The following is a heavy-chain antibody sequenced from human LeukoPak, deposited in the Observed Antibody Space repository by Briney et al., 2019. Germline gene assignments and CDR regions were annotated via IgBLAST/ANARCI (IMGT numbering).Heavy chain of an antibody. D-gene: IGHD2-2*01. CDR2: IYSGGYT. CDR1: GFIVSSNY. V-gene: IGHV3-66*01. CDR3: ARVVPAATTWFDP. Sequence: HPGGSLRLSCAVSGFIVSSNYMTWVRQAPGKGLEWVSIIYSGGYTYSADSVKGRFTISRDSFKNTLYLQMNSLRPEDTAVYYCARVVPAATTWFDPWGQGTLVTVSS. J-gene: IGHJ5*02.